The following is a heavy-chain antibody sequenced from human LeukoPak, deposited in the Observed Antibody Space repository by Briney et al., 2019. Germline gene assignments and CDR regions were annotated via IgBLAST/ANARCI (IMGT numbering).Heavy chain of an antibody. V-gene: IGHV4-59*12. J-gene: IGHJ4*02. CDR3: AREGYSYGYDYFDY. D-gene: IGHD5-18*01. CDR1: GGSISSYY. Sequence: PSETLSLTCTVSGGSISSYYWSWIRQPPGKGLEWIGYIYYSGSTNYNPSLKSRVTISVDTSKNQFSLKLSSVTAEDTAVYYCAREGYSYGYDYFDYWGQGTLVTVSS. CDR2: IYYSGST.